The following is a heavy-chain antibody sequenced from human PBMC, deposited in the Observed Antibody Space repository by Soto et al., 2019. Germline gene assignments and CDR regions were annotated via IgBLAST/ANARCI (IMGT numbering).Heavy chain of an antibody. Sequence: GESLKISCKGSGYNFAGYWIAWVRQMPGKGLELMGIIYPSDSDTRYRPSFQGQVTISADKSISSAYLQWSSLRASDTAMYYCARHSYIVATTPLHYWGQGTLVTVSS. D-gene: IGHD5-12*01. CDR2: IYPSDSDT. J-gene: IGHJ4*02. V-gene: IGHV5-51*01. CDR1: GYNFAGYW. CDR3: ARHSYIVATTPLHY.